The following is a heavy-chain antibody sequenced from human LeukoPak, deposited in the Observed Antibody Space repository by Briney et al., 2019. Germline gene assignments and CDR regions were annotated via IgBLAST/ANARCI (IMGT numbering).Heavy chain of an antibody. J-gene: IGHJ4*02. CDR2: INHSGST. D-gene: IGHD6-13*01. CDR3: ARGRNGYSSSWYALGY. CDR1: GFPFSSYW. V-gene: IGHV4-34*01. Sequence: PGGSLRLSCVASGFPFSSYWMTWVRQAPGKGLEWIGEINHSGSTNYNPSLKSRVTISVDTSKNQFSLKLSSVTAADTAVYYCARGRNGYSSSWYALGYWGQGTLVTVSS.